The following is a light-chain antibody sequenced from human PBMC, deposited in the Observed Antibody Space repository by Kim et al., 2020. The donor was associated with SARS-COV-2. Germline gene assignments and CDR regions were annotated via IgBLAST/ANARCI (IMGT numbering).Light chain of an antibody. Sequence: SYELTQPPSVSVAPGKTARITCGGYNIGSKSIHWYQRKPGQAPVLVIYYDSDRPSGIPERFSGSNSGSTATLTIGRVEAGDEADYYCQVWDTDSDHVVFGGGTKLTVL. J-gene: IGLJ2*01. CDR3: QVWDTDSDHVV. CDR1: NIGSKS. CDR2: YDS. V-gene: IGLV3-21*01.